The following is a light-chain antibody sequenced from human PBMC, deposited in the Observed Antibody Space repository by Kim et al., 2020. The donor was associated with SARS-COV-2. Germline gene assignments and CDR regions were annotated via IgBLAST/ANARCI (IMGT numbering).Light chain of an antibody. CDR2: AAS. CDR1: QGIGDY. Sequence: DIQVTQSPSSLSASVGDRVTITCRTTQGIGDYLAWYQHKPGKAPKLLIFAASSLRSGVPSRFSGSGSGTDFTLTISGLQPEDVATYYCHKYGGALWTFGQGTKLEI. CDR3: HKYGGALWT. V-gene: IGKV1-27*01. J-gene: IGKJ1*01.